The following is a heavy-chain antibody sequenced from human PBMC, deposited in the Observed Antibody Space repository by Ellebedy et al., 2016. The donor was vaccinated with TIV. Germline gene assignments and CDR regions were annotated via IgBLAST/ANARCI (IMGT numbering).Heavy chain of an antibody. Sequence: GESLKISCAASGFPFSSFWMSWVRQATGKGLEWVANTKEDGSEKYYVDSVRGRFTISRDNAKNSLYLQMNSLRAEDTAVYYCARDRGYDTFDYWGQGILVTVSS. CDR1: GFPFSSFW. CDR3: ARDRGYDTFDY. J-gene: IGHJ4*02. CDR2: TKEDGSEK. D-gene: IGHD5-12*01. V-gene: IGHV3-7*01.